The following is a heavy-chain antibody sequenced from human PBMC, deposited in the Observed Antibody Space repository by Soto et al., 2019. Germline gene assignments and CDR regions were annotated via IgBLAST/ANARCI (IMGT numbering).Heavy chain of an antibody. Sequence: QVQLQQWGAGLLKPSETLSLTCAVYGGSFSGYYWSWIRQPPGKGLEWIGEINHSGSTNYNPSLKRRVTISVDTSKNQFSRKLSSVTAADTAVYYCAREVSSGQPEPKMDVWGQGTTVTVSS. J-gene: IGHJ6*02. D-gene: IGHD3-22*01. CDR2: INHSGST. V-gene: IGHV4-34*01. CDR1: GGSFSGYY. CDR3: AREVSSGQPEPKMDV.